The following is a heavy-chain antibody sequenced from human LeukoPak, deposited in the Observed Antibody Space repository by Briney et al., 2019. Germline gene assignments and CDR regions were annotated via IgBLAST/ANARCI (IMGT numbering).Heavy chain of an antibody. CDR1: GYTFTGYY. J-gene: IGHJ3*02. CDR2: INPNSGGT. D-gene: IGHD3-3*01. Sequence: ASVKVSCKASGYTFTGYYMHWVRQAPGQGLEWMGWINPNSGGTNYAQKFQGRVTMTRDTSISTAYMELSRLRSDDTAEYYCATLSITIFGVVPPDAFDIWGQGTMVTVSS. CDR3: ATLSITIFGVVPPDAFDI. V-gene: IGHV1-2*02.